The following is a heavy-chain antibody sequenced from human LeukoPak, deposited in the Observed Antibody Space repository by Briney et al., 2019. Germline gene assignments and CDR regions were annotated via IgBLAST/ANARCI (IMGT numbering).Heavy chain of an antibody. Sequence: PGGSLRLSCAASGFTFSSYWTHWVRQAPGKGLVWVSHINSDGSRTSYADSVKGRFTISRDNAKNTLYLQMNSLRAEDTAVYYCTRDLMDYDVSTGLHHYYMDVWGQGTTVTVSS. D-gene: IGHD3-9*01. J-gene: IGHJ6*02. CDR2: INSDGSRT. V-gene: IGHV3-74*01. CDR1: GFTFSSYW. CDR3: TRDLMDYDVSTGLHHYYMDV.